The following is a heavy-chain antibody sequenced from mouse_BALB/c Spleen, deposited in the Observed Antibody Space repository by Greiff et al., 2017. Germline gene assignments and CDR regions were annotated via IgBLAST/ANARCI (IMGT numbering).Heavy chain of an antibody. D-gene: IGHD2-4*01. CDR2: YPGSGNTY. CDR1: YSFTDYIM. V-gene: IGHV1-83*01. Sequence: VQLQQTGPELVKPGASVKISCKASGYSFTDYIMLWVKQRTGQGLEWIGEIYPGSGNTYYNEKFKGKATLTADKSSSTAYMQLSSLTSEDSAVYFCARSGITAPPYWGQGTLVTVSA. CDR3: RSGITAPPY. J-gene: IGHJ3*01.